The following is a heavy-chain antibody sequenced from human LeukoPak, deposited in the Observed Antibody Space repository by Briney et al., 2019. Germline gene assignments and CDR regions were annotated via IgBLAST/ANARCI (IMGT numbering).Heavy chain of an antibody. CDR2: ISAYNGNT. CDR3: ARGAGSPFYYYGMDV. J-gene: IGHJ6*02. CDR1: GYTFTSYG. D-gene: IGHD3-10*01. V-gene: IGHV1-18*01. Sequence: ASVKVSCKASGYTFTSYGISWVRQAPGQGLEWMGWISAYNGNTNYAQKLQGRVTMTTDTSTSTAYMELRSLRSDDTAVYYCARGAGSPFYYYGMDVWGQGTLVTVSS.